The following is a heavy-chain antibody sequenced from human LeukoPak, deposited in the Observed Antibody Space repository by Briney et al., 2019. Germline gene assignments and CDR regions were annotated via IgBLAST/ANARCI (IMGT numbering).Heavy chain of an antibody. Sequence: SVKVSCQASLGTLITHFICAVRQAPGQGLEWMGGIVPVLGIAKYAQKFQGRVTITADKSTNTAYMEINNLRFEDTAVYYCARHSSRGQYYAFDFWGQEALVTVSP. J-gene: IGHJ4*02. V-gene: IGHV1-69*10. D-gene: IGHD3-3*01. CDR3: ARHSSRGQYYAFDF. CDR2: IVPVLGIA. CDR1: LGTLITHF.